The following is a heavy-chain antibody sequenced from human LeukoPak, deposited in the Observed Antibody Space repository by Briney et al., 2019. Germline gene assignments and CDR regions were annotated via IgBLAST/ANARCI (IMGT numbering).Heavy chain of an antibody. D-gene: IGHD5-18*01. Sequence: PGGSLRLSCAASGCTFSSYSMNWVRQAPGKGLEWVSSISSSSSYIYYADSVKGRFTISRDNAKNSLYLQMNSLRAEDTAVYYCATLVQPYSYGYGGDYWGQGTLVTVSS. CDR2: ISSSSSYI. J-gene: IGHJ4*02. V-gene: IGHV3-21*01. CDR3: ATLVQPYSYGYGGDY. CDR1: GCTFSSYS.